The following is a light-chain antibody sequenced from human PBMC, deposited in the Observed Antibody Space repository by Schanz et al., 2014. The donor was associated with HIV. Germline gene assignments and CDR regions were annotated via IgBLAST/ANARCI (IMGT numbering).Light chain of an antibody. V-gene: IGLV2-8*01. CDR3: SSYAGSGNLGV. J-gene: IGLJ2*01. CDR2: EVS. Sequence: QSALTQPPSASGSPGQSVSISCTGTSSDVGAYNYVSWYQQHPGKAPKLMIYEVSKRPSGVPDRFSGSKSGNTASLTVSGLQADDEADYYCSSYAGSGNLGVFGGGTKLTVL. CDR1: SSDVGAYNY.